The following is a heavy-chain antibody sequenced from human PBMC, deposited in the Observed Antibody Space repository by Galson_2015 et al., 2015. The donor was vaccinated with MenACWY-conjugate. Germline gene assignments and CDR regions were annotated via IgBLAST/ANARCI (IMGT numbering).Heavy chain of an antibody. CDR2: TYYRSKWYY. V-gene: IGHV6-1*01. CDR3: SRDFQE. Sequence: CAISGDSVSSHSASWNWVRQSPSRGLEWLGRTYYRSKWYYDYAVSVKSRITVNPDTSKNQFSLQLNSVTPEDTAVYYCSRDFQEWGQGTLVTVSS. CDR1: GDSVSSHSAS. J-gene: IGHJ1*01.